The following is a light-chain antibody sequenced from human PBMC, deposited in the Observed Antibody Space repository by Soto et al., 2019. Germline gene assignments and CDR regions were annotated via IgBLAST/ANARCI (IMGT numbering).Light chain of an antibody. V-gene: IGKV3-15*01. Sequence: EIVMTQSPATLSVSPGERATLACRASQSVSSNLAWYQQKPGQAPRLLIYGASTRATGIPARFSGSGSGTECTLTISSLQSEDFAVYYCQQYNNWPPAFGQGTKLDIK. CDR3: QQYNNWPPA. CDR2: GAS. CDR1: QSVSSN. J-gene: IGKJ2*01.